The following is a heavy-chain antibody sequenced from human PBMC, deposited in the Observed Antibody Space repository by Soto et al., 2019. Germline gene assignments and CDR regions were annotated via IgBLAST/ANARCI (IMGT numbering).Heavy chain of an antibody. CDR3: ERHRETDMARRGMDV. D-gene: IGHD1-1*01. Sequence: PGESLKISCKGSGYTFTRYWFGWVRQMPGKGLEWMGIIYPGDSETRYSPSFQGQVTISADKSTNTPYLQCSGLNASDTAMYYFERHRETDMARRGMDVWGQGITVTVSS. CDR1: GYTFTRYW. J-gene: IGHJ6*02. V-gene: IGHV5-51*01. CDR2: IYPGDSET.